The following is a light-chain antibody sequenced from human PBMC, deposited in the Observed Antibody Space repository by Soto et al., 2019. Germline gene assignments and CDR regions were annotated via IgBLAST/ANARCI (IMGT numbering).Light chain of an antibody. J-gene: IGKJ2*01. Sequence: ENVLTQSPGTLYLSPGERATLSCRASQSVSSSFLAWLQQKPGQAPRLIIYGASSRGSGIPDRFSGSGSGTDFTLTISRLEPEDFAVYYCQQYGSSPYTFGQGIKLEIK. V-gene: IGKV3-20*01. CDR3: QQYGSSPYT. CDR1: QSVSSSF. CDR2: GAS.